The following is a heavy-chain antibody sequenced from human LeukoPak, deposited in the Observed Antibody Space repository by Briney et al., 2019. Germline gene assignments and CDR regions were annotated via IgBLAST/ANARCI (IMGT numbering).Heavy chain of an antibody. V-gene: IGHV4-39*07. CDR1: GGSISSSSYY. Sequence: SETLSLTCTVSGGSISSSSYYWGWIRQPPGKGLEWIGSINYSGSTYYNPSLKSRVTISIDTSKSQFSLKLSSVTAADTAVYYCARDRNAFDIWGQGTMVTVSS. J-gene: IGHJ3*02. CDR2: INYSGST. CDR3: ARDRNAFDI.